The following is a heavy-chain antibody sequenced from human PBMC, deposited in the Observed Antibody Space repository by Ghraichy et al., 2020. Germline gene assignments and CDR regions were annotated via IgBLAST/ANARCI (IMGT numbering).Heavy chain of an antibody. V-gene: IGHV3-53*01. D-gene: IGHD1-26*01. Sequence: GSLRLSCAASGFTVSRNYMSWVRQSPGKAMEWVSVVYSGGSTYYADSVKGRFTISRENSKNTLYLQMNSLRAEDTAVYYCARSDPAEPLRWFDPWGQGTLVTVSS. CDR2: VYSGGST. CDR3: ARSDPAEPLRWFDP. J-gene: IGHJ5*02. CDR1: GFTVSRNY.